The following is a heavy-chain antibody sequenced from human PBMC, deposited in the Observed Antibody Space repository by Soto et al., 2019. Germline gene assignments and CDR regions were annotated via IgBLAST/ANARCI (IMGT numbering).Heavy chain of an antibody. CDR1: GYTFTSYG. V-gene: IGHV1-18*01. J-gene: IGHJ6*02. D-gene: IGHD1-7*01. Sequence: ASVKVFCKASGYTFTSYGISWWLQAPGQGLEWMGWISAYNGNTNYAQTLQGRVTMTTDTSTSTAYMELRSLRSDDTAVYYCAGNWNYEADYNYYRLDVWGQGTTVTVSS. CDR2: ISAYNGNT. CDR3: AGNWNYEADYNYYRLDV.